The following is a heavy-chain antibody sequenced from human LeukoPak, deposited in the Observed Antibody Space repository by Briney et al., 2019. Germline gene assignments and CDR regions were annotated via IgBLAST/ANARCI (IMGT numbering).Heavy chain of an antibody. CDR1: GYPFTGYY. CDR3: ARVVYGSGSYYNGEIDY. Sequence: GASVKVSCKASGYPFTGYYIHWVRQAPGQGLEWMGWINSNNGDTDYAQKFQGRVTMTRDTSISTAYMELSRLRSDDTAVYYCARVVYGSGSYYNGEIDYWGQGTLVTVSS. CDR2: INSNNGDT. V-gene: IGHV1-2*02. J-gene: IGHJ4*02. D-gene: IGHD3-10*01.